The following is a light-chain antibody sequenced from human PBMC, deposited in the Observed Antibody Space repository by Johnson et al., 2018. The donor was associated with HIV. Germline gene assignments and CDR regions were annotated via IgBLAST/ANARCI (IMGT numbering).Light chain of an antibody. J-gene: IGLJ1*01. CDR2: ANT. CDR3: GTWDSSLRSGF. Sequence: QSVLTQPPSVSAAPGQKVTISCSGSSSNIGNNYVSWYQQLPGTAPKLLIYANTKRPSGIPDRFSGSNSGTSATLGITGLQTGDEAEYYRGTWDSSLRSGFFGTGTKVTVL. CDR1: SSNIGNNY. V-gene: IGLV1-51*01.